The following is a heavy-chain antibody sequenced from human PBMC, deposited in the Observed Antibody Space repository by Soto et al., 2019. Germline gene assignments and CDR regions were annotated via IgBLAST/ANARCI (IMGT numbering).Heavy chain of an antibody. CDR2: ISATGTTT. D-gene: IGHD6-13*01. CDR1: EFSFSSYA. CDR3: ATYSSPFDY. J-gene: IGHJ4*02. Sequence: EVQLMESGGGLVQPGGSLSFSCAASEFSFSSYALNWVRQAPGKGMEWVSAISATGTTTYYADSVKGRFTISRDNSKRTLFLQMDSLSREDTAVYYCATYSSPFDYWGQGTLVTVSS. V-gene: IGHV3-23*01.